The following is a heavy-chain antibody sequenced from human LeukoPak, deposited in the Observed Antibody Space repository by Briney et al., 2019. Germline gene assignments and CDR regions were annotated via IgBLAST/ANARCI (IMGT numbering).Heavy chain of an antibody. D-gene: IGHD1-1*01. J-gene: IGHJ6*03. V-gene: IGHV4-38-2*02. CDR3: ARGRTRARYYYYYYMDV. CDR1: GYSISSGYY. Sequence: SETLSLTCTVSGYSISSGYYWGWIRQPPGKGLEWIGSIYHSGSTYYNPSLKSRVTISVDTSKNQFSLKLSSVTAADTAVYYCARGRTRARYYYYYYMDVWGKGTTVTVSS. CDR2: IYHSGST.